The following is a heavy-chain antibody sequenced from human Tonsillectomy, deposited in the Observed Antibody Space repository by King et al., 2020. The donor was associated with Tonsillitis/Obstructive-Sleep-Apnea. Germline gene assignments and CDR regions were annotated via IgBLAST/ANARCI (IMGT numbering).Heavy chain of an antibody. CDR3: ARRGDRHGAEYFQY. CDR1: GGTFSNYV. D-gene: IGHD5-24*01. CDR2: IIPIFDKA. Sequence: QLVQSGAEVKKPGSSVKVSCKASGGTFSNYVISWVRQAPGQGLEWMGGIIPIFDKANYAQKLQGRVTITADKSTSTSYMELSSLKSEDTAVYYCARRGDRHGAEYFQYWGQGTLVTVSS. V-gene: IGHV1-69*06. J-gene: IGHJ1*01.